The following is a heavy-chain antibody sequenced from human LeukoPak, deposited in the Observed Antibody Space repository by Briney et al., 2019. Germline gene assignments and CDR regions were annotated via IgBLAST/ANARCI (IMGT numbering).Heavy chain of an antibody. CDR1: GYSFTSYW. V-gene: IGHV5-51*01. CDR3: ARREAGRVDYDN. CDR2: IYPGDSDT. J-gene: IGHJ4*02. Sequence: GESLQISSKGSGYSFTSYWIGCVRQMPGKGLEWMGIIYPGDSDTRYSPSFQGQVTISADKSISTAYLQWSSLKASETAMYYCARREAGRVDYDNWGEGTLVTVSS.